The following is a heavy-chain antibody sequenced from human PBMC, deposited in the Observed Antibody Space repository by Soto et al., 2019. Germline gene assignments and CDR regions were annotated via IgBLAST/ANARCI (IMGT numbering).Heavy chain of an antibody. CDR2: LTPISGAA. CDR3: ARHRLFYDSGSHSYVPYYFDN. Sequence: QVQLVQSGAEVKKPGSSVKVSCKASGGSFNGYAVSWVRQAPGRGLEWMGGLTPISGAATYAKNFQGRVSITAAGSTTTAYLDLTSLTSEDTAIYFCARHRLFYDSGSHSYVPYYFDNWGQGTLVSVSS. J-gene: IGHJ4*02. V-gene: IGHV1-69*01. CDR1: GGSFNGYA. D-gene: IGHD1-26*01.